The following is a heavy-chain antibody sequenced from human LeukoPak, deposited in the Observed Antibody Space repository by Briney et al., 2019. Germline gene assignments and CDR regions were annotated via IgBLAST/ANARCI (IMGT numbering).Heavy chain of an antibody. J-gene: IGHJ4*02. V-gene: IGHV4-4*02. CDR2: VNLQGST. CDR1: GGSITSTNY. CDR3: AREGGPYRPLDY. Sequence: SGTLSLTCGVSGGSITSTNYWTWVRQPPGKGLEWIGEVNLQGSTNYNPSLMGRVAISVDMSENHISLQLTSVTAADTAVYYCAREGGPYRPLDYSGQGTLVTASS.